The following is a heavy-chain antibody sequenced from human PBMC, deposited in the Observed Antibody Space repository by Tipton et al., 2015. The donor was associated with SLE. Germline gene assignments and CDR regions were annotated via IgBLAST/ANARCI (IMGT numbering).Heavy chain of an antibody. D-gene: IGHD7-27*01. J-gene: IGHJ4*02. V-gene: IGHV4-39*07. Sequence: TLSLTCTVSGGSISSSPYYWAWIRQPPGKGLEWIGTVYSGGNTYHIPSLKTRVTISVDTSRNQFSLELSSVTAADTAVYYCARDPNGGYGSFDYWGLGALVTVSS. CDR1: GGSISSSPYY. CDR2: VYSGGNT. CDR3: ARDPNGGYGSFDY.